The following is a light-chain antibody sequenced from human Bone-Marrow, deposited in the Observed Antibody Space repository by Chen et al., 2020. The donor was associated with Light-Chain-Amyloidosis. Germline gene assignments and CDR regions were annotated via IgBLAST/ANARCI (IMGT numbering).Light chain of an antibody. J-gene: IGKJ4*01. CDR1: QTISSKY. CDR3: QQYGTSPLT. Sequence: EIVLTQPPGTLSLSPGEGANLSCRASQTISSKYLPWYQQKFGQAPRLLIYGSSSRATGIPDRFTGSGSGTDFTLTINRLEPEDFAMYYCQQYGTSPLTFGGGTKVEIK. V-gene: IGKV3-20*01. CDR2: GSS.